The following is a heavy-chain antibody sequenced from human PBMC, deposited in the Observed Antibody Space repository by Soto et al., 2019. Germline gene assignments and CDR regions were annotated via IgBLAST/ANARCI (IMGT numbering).Heavy chain of an antibody. CDR1: GYTFTDYY. CDR2: INLNSGGT. D-gene: IGHD2-2*01. Sequence: GASVKVSCKASGYTFTDYYLHWVRQAPGQGLEWMGWINLNSGGTQYAQNFQGWVTMTRDTSISTAYMEVSRLRSDDAAVYYCARDSGGAIVVIPAAYGVDVWGQGTTVTVSS. V-gene: IGHV1-2*04. CDR3: ARDSGGAIVVIPAAYGVDV. J-gene: IGHJ6*02.